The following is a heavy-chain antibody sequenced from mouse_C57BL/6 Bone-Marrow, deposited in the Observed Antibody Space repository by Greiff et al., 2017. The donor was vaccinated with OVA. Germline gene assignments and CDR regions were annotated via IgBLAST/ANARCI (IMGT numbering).Heavy chain of an antibody. J-gene: IGHJ1*03. Sequence: VQLQQSGTVLARPGASVKMSCKTSGYTFTSYWMHWVKQRPGQGLEWIGAIYPGNSDTSYNQKFKGKAKLTAVTSASTAYMELSSLTNEDSAVYYGIRYDGMNWYVDDWGTGTTVTVSS. CDR1: GYTFTSYW. CDR3: IRYDGMNWYVDD. CDR2: IYPGNSDT. D-gene: IGHD1-1*01. V-gene: IGHV1-5*01.